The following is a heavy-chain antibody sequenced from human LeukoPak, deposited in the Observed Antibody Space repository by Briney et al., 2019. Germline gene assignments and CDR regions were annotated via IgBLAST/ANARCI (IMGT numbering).Heavy chain of an antibody. CDR3: ALGIAGAFDY. V-gene: IGHV4-39*01. J-gene: IGHJ4*02. CDR2: IYYSGST. CDR1: GGSISSSSYY. D-gene: IGHD1-26*01. Sequence: SETLSLTCTVSGGSISSSSYYWGWIRQPPGKGLEWIGSIYYSGSTYYHPSLKSRVTISVDTSKNQFSLKLSSVTAADTAVYYCALGIAGAFDYWGQGTLVTVSS.